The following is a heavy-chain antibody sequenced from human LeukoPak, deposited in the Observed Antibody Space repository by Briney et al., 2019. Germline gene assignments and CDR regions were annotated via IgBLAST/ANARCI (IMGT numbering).Heavy chain of an antibody. J-gene: IGHJ4*02. V-gene: IGHV4-59*01. CDR2: IYYSGST. CDR3: ARERWLQLGYYFDY. CDR1: GGSISSYY. Sequence: PSETLSLTCTVSGGSISSYYWSWIRQPPGKGLEWIGYIYYSGSTNYNPSLKSRVTISVDTSKNQFSLKLSSVTAADTAVYYCARERWLQLGYYFDYWGQGTLVTVSS. D-gene: IGHD5-24*01.